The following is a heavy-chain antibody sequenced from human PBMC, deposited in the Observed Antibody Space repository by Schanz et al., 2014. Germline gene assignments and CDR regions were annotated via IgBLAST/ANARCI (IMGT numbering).Heavy chain of an antibody. Sequence: QLQMQTSGPGLVRPWETLSLTCTVSGGSISDSGAYWGWFRQTPGKGLEWIANLFYGGSKYYNPSFASRATISLDTSKNHVSLKLTSVTAADTAVYYCATHSSDWYSGFNIWGQGTRVTVSS. CDR2: LFYGGSK. CDR1: GGSISDSGAY. CDR3: ATHSSDWYSGFNI. J-gene: IGHJ3*02. V-gene: IGHV4-39*07. D-gene: IGHD6-19*01.